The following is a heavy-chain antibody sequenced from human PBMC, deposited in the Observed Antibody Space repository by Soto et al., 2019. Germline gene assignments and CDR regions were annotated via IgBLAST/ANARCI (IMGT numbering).Heavy chain of an antibody. D-gene: IGHD2-8*01. V-gene: IGHV3-21*06. CDR1: GFTFSSCS. CDR3: ARRYCTNGVCPFDS. CDR2: ISSGGSGI. J-gene: IGHJ4*02. Sequence: PGGSLRLSCAASGFTFSSCSMSWVRQAPGKGLEWVSSISSGGSGIYYADSLKGRFTISRDNAKNSLYLQMNSLRAEDTAVYYCARRYCTNGVCPFDSWGQGTLVTVSS.